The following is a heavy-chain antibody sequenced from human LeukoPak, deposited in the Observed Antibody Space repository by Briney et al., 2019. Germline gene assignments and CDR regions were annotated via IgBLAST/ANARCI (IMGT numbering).Heavy chain of an antibody. Sequence: KPGGSLRLSCAASGFTFSSYSMNWVRQAPGKGLEWVSSISSSSSYIYYADSVKGRFTISRDNAKNSLYLQMNSLRAKDTAVYYCARGPGYSSGYEDYWGQGTLVTVSS. J-gene: IGHJ4*02. D-gene: IGHD6-19*01. CDR1: GFTFSSYS. CDR2: ISSSSSYI. V-gene: IGHV3-21*01. CDR3: ARGPGYSSGYEDY.